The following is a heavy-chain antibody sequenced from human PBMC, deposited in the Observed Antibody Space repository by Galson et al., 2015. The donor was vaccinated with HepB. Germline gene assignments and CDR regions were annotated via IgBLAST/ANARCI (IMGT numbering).Heavy chain of an antibody. V-gene: IGHV3-53*01. Sequence: SLRLSCAASGFTVRSISMSWVRQAPGKGLEWVSLIYTNGSSYYADSVKGRFTVSRDNSKNTLYLQMNSLRAEDTAVYYCARERTNFWSGDYPRFWYFDLWGRGTLVTVSS. CDR1: GFTVRSIS. D-gene: IGHD3-3*01. CDR2: IYTNGSS. CDR3: ARERTNFWSGDYPRFWYFDL. J-gene: IGHJ2*01.